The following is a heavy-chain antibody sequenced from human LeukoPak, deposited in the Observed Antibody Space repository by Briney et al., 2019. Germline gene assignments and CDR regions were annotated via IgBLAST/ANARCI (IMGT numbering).Heavy chain of an antibody. Sequence: GASVKVSFKASGYTFSSYDVNWVRQATGQGLEWMGWMNPNSGNTGYAQNFQGRVTMTRNTSINTAYMELSSLRPDDTAVYFCAKASNYYYYYALDVWGQGTTVTVSS. V-gene: IGHV1-8*01. D-gene: IGHD4-11*01. J-gene: IGHJ6*02. CDR1: GYTFSSYD. CDR2: MNPNSGNT. CDR3: AKASNYYYYYALDV.